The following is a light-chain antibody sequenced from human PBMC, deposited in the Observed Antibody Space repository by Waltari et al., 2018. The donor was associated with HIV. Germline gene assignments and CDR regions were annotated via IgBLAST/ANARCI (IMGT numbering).Light chain of an antibody. V-gene: IGKV1-27*01. CDR1: QGISNY. CDR3: QKYNSAPRT. J-gene: IGKJ1*01. CDR2: TAS. Sequence: DIQMTQSPSSLSASVGNRVTITCRASQGISNYLSWYQQKTGKIPKLLIYTASTLQTGVPARFSGSESGTDFTLTISSLQPEDVATYYCQKYNSAPRTFGQGTKVEI.